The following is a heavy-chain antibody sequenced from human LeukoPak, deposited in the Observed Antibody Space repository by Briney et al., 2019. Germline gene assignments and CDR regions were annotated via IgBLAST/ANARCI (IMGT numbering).Heavy chain of an antibody. V-gene: IGHV4-34*01. J-gene: IGHJ5*02. Sequence: SETLSLTCAVYGGSFSGYYWSWIRQPPGKGLEWIGEINHSGSTNYNPSLKSRVTISVDTSKNQFSLKLSSVTAADTAVYYCARGLSFGYSYGYSWFDPWGQGTLVTASS. CDR1: GGSFSGYY. D-gene: IGHD5-18*01. CDR3: ARGLSFGYSYGYSWFDP. CDR2: INHSGST.